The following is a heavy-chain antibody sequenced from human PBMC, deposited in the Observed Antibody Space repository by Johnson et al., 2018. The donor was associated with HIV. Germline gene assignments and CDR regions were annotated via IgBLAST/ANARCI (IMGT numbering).Heavy chain of an antibody. CDR1: GFTFSSYA. V-gene: IGHV3-30-3*01. Sequence: QVQLVESGGGLVQPGGSLRLSCAASGFTFSSYAMSWVRQAPGKGLEWVAVISFDESNYYYADSVKGRFIISRDNSKNTLYLQMNSLRVEDTAVYYCGRDREGYGGNLDAFDIWGQGTMVTV. CDR3: GRDREGYGGNLDAFDI. J-gene: IGHJ3*02. CDR2: ISFDESNY. D-gene: IGHD4-23*01.